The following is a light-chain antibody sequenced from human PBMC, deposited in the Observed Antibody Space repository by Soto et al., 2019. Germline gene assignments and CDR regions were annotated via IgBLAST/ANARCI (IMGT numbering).Light chain of an antibody. V-gene: IGKV1-39*01. Sequence: DIQMTQSPSSLSASVGDSVTITCRTSQHVDRYLSWYQQIPGRAPKLFIYSASSLVSGVPPRFRGSASGTEFTLSISSLQLEDFATYFCQQSSNIPWTFGQGTKVEMK. CDR3: QQSSNIPWT. J-gene: IGKJ1*01. CDR2: SAS. CDR1: QHVDRY.